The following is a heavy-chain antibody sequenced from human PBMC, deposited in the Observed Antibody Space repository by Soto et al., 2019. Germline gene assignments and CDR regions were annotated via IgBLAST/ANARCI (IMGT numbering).Heavy chain of an antibody. D-gene: IGHD5-18*01. V-gene: IGHV4-4*02. CDR2: IYHSGGT. CDR3: ARDFGYSYGYFVY. CDR1: GGSISSSNW. J-gene: IGHJ4*02. Sequence: QVQLQESGPGLVKPSGTLSLTCAVSGGSISSSNWWSWVRQPPGKGLEWIGEIYHSGGTNYNPSLKGRVTTSVDKSKNQFSLQLSSVTAADTAIYYCARDFGYSYGYFVYWGQGTLVTVSS.